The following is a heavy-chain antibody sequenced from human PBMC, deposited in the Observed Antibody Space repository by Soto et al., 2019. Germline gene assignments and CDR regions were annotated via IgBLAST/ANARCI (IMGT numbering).Heavy chain of an antibody. D-gene: IGHD3-22*01. CDR2: IIPMFATT. CDR3: TRDLYYVDSSAHYGQNWFDP. Sequence: QVQLVQSGAEVKKPGASVKVSCKASGGTFGTYTMSWVRQAPGQGLEWMGGIIPMFATTTYAENFQGRVTVTADESTTTAYMELSGLRFEDTAVYYCTRDLYYVDSSAHYGQNWFDPWGQGTRVTVSS. V-gene: IGHV1-69*12. CDR1: GGTFGTYT. J-gene: IGHJ5*02.